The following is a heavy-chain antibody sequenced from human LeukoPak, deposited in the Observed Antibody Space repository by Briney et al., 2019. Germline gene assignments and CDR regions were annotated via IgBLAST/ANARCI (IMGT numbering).Heavy chain of an antibody. Sequence: PSETLSLTCAVYGGSFSGYYWSGIGQPPGKGGEGRGEINHSGSTNYNPSLNSRLTISVHPSNNQFSLKLSSVPAAHTAVYYCARVRQTTVTTLDAFDIWGQATMVTVSS. D-gene: IGHD4-17*01. CDR2: INHSGST. J-gene: IGHJ3*02. CDR3: ARVRQTTVTTLDAFDI. V-gene: IGHV4-34*01. CDR1: GGSFSGYY.